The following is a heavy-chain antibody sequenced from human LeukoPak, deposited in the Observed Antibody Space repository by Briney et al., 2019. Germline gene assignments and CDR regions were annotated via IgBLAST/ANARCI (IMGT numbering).Heavy chain of an antibody. V-gene: IGHV3-21*01. CDR2: ISSSSSYI. CDR3: ARGYCSSTSCYSRPGYRWFDP. CDR1: GFTFCSYS. J-gene: IGHJ5*02. Sequence: RGSLRLSCAASGFTFCSYSMNWVRQAPGKGLEWVSSISSSSSYIYYADSVKGRFTISRDNAKNSLYLQMNSLRAEDTAVYYCARGYCSSTSCYSRPGYRWFDPWGQGTLVTVSS. D-gene: IGHD2-2*01.